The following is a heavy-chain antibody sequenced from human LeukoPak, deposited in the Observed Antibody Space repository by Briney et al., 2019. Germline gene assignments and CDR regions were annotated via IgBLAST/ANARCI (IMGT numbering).Heavy chain of an antibody. D-gene: IGHD3-10*01. Sequence: SVKVSCKASGGTFSSYAISWVRQAPGQGLEWMGRIIPIPGIANYAQKFQGRVTITADKSTSTAYMELSSLRSEDTAVYYCAREGGINYYGSGSYYEGYNWFDPWGQGTLVTVSS. CDR2: IIPIPGIA. CDR3: AREGGINYYGSGSYYEGYNWFDP. V-gene: IGHV1-69*04. CDR1: GGTFSSYA. J-gene: IGHJ5*02.